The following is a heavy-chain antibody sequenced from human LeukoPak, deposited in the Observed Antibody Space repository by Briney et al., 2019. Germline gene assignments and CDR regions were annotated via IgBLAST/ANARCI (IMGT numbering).Heavy chain of an antibody. CDR3: AKEHCSGGSCYSHIDY. CDR1: GFTFSSYA. CDR2: ISGSGGST. J-gene: IGHJ4*02. Sequence: GGSLRPSCAASGFTFSSYAMSWVRQAPGKGLEWVSAISGSGGSTYYADSVKGRFTISRDNSKNTLDLQMNSLRAEDTAVYYCAKEHCSGGSCYSHIDYWGQGTLVTVSS. D-gene: IGHD2-15*01. V-gene: IGHV3-23*01.